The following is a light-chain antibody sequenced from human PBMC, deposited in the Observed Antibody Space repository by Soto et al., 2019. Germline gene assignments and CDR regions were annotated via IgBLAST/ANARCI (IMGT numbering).Light chain of an antibody. CDR2: GAS. J-gene: IGKJ1*01. CDR3: QQYNDWRT. V-gene: IGKV3-15*01. Sequence: EIVMTQSPATLSVSPGERVTLSCRASQSVTSNLAWYQQKPGQAPRLLIYGASTRATGIPARFSGSASGTEFTLTISSLQSEDFAVYYCQQYNDWRTFGQGTKVEIK. CDR1: QSVTSN.